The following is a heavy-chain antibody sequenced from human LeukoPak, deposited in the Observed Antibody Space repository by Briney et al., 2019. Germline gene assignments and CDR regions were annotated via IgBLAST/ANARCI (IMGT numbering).Heavy chain of an antibody. D-gene: IGHD3-10*01. J-gene: IGHJ6*03. CDR2: IIPIFGTV. CDR1: GGTFSSYA. V-gene: IGHV1-69*13. CDR3: ARGRRTYGSGSYPSYYYYMDV. Sequence: ASVKVSCKASGGTFSSYAISWVRQAHGQGLEWMGGIIPIFGTVNYAQNFQGRVTITADESTSTAYMELSSLRSEDTAVYYCARGRRTYGSGSYPSYYYYMDVWGKGTTVTISS.